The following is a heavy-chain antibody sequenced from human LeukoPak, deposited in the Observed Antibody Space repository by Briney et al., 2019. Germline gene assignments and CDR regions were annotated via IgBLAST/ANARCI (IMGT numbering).Heavy chain of an antibody. CDR3: ARPGMEGATTDAFDI. CDR1: GYSFTTYR. D-gene: IGHD1-26*01. CDR2: IYPGDSET. V-gene: IGHV5-51*01. J-gene: IGHJ3*02. Sequence: GESLKISCKGSGYSFTTYRIAWVRQMPGKGLEWMGIIYPGDSETRYSPSFQGQVTISADKSISTAYLQWSSLKASDTAMYYCARPGMEGATTDAFDIWGQGTMVTVSS.